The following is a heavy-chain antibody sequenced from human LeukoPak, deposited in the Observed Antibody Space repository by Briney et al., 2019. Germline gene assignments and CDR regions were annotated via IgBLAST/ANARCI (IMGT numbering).Heavy chain of an antibody. V-gene: IGHV3-48*03. CDR1: GFTFSSFE. J-gene: IGHJ4*02. CDR2: ISGSGSTI. D-gene: IGHD1-14*01. Sequence: GRSLRLSCAASGFTFSSFEMSWVRQAPGKRLEWLSYISGSGSTIYYADSVKGRFTISRDNAKNSLFLQMNSLRAEDTAVYFCARAPHRRRVFDYWGQGTLVTVSS. CDR3: ARAPHRRRVFDY.